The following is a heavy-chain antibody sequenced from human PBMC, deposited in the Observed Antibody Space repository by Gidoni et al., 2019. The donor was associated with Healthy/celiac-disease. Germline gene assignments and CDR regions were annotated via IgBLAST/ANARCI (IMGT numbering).Heavy chain of an antibody. CDR2: ISWNSGSI. D-gene: IGHD6-19*01. Sequence: EVQLVESGGGLVQPGRSLSPSCAASGFTFDDYAMHGVRQAPGKGLEWVSGISWNSGSIGYADSVKGRFTISRDNAKNSLYLQMNSLRAEDTALYYCAKGGIAVAGRFDYWGQGTLVTVSS. CDR3: AKGGIAVAGRFDY. V-gene: IGHV3-9*01. CDR1: GFTFDDYA. J-gene: IGHJ4*02.